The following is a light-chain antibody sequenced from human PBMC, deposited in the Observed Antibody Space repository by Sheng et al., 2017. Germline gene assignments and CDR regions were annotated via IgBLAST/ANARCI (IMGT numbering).Light chain of an antibody. V-gene: IGKV3-20*01. CDR2: GAS. CDR1: QSVSSSY. J-gene: IGKJ1*01. CDR3: QQYGSSPRT. Sequence: EIVLPQSPGTLSLSPGERATLSCRASQSVSSSYLAWYQQKPGQAPRLLIYGASSRATGIPDRFSGSGSGTDFTLTINRLEPEDFAVYYCQQYGSSPRTFGQGTKVEIK.